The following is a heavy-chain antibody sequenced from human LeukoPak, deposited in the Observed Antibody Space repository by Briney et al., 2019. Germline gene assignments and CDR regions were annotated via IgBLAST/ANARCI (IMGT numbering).Heavy chain of an antibody. CDR3: ARREANWFDP. J-gene: IGHJ5*02. Sequence: PSETLSLTCTVSGGSISSSTYYWGWIRQPPGKGLEWISYTYYSGSTYYNPSLKSRVTISVDTSKNQFSLKLSSVTAADTAVYYCARREANWFDPWGQGYLVTVSS. CDR2: TYYSGST. CDR1: GGSISSSTYY. V-gene: IGHV4-39*01.